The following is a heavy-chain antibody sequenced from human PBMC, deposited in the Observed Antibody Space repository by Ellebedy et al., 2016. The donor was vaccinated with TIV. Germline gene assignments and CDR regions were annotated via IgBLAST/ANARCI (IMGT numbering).Heavy chain of an antibody. CDR3: ARDNWSDVYTFDI. J-gene: IGHJ3*02. Sequence: SQTLSLTCAIFGDSVTSNSVAWNWIRQSPSRGIEWLGRTYYRSKWYNEYAVSVKSRITINPDTSKNQFSLQLDSVTPEDTAVYYCARDNWSDVYTFDIWGQGTMVTVSS. V-gene: IGHV6-1*01. CDR1: GDSVTSNSVA. CDR2: TYYRSKWYN. D-gene: IGHD3-3*01.